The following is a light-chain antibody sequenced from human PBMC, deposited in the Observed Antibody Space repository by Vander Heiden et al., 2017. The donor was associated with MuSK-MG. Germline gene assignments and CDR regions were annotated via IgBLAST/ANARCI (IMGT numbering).Light chain of an antibody. V-gene: IGKV3-15*01. CDR3: QQYNNWPPMYS. CDR1: QSVNFN. CDR2: GAS. J-gene: IGKJ2*01. Sequence: EIVMTQSSATLSASSGERATLSCSASQSVNFNLAWYQQKPGQTPRLLIYGASTRATGIPASFSGSGSGTEFTLTISSLQSEDVAVYFCQQYNNWPPMYSFGQGTKLEI.